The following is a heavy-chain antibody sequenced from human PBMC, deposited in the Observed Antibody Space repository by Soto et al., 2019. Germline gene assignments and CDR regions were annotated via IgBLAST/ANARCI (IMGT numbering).Heavy chain of an antibody. J-gene: IGHJ4*02. V-gene: IGHV3-48*03. CDR3: ARGTMIVVVPLDF. CDR2: ISSSGSTI. Sequence: GGSLRLSCAASGFTFSSYELNWVRQAPGKGLEWVSYISSSGSTIYYADSVKGRFTISRDNAKNSLYLQMNSLRAEDTAVYYCARGTMIVVVPLDFWGQGILVTVSS. CDR1: GFTFSSYE. D-gene: IGHD3-22*01.